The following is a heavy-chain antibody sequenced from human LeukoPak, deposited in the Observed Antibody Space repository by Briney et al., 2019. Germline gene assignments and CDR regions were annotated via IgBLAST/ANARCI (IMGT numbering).Heavy chain of an antibody. Sequence: SETLSLTCAVYGGSFSGYYWSWIRQPPGKGLEWIGEINHSGSTNYNPSLKSRVTISVDTSKNQFSLKLSSVTAADTAVYYCAGWGLSETHLIFDYWGQGTLVSVSS. CDR1: GGSFSGYY. J-gene: IGHJ4*02. CDR2: INHSGST. D-gene: IGHD1-26*01. V-gene: IGHV4-34*01. CDR3: AGWGLSETHLIFDY.